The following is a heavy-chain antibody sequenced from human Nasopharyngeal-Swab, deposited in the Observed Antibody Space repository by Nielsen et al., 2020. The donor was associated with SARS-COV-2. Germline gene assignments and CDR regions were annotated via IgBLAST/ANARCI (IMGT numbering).Heavy chain of an antibody. D-gene: IGHD6-13*01. CDR1: GYTFTSYA. J-gene: IGHJ4*02. V-gene: IGHV1-8*01. CDR3: VRVSLLPYSSSWYYFDY. CDR2: MNPNSGNT. Sequence: ASVTVSCKASGYTFTSYAINWVRQATGQGLEWMGWMNPNSGNTGYAQKFQGRVTMTRNTSISTAYMELSSLRSEDTAVYYCVRVSLLPYSSSWYYFDYWGQGARVTGSS.